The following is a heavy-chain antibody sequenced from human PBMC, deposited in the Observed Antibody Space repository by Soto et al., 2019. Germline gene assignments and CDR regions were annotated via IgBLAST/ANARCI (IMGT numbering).Heavy chain of an antibody. CDR1: GGSISSYY. Sequence: SETLSLTCTVSGGSISSYYWSWIRQPPGKGLEWIGYIYYSGSTNYNPSLKSRVTISVDTSKNQFSLKLSSVTAADTAVYYCARAPGATKWFDPWGQGTLVTVSS. CDR2: IYYSGST. J-gene: IGHJ5*02. D-gene: IGHD5-12*01. V-gene: IGHV4-59*01. CDR3: ARAPGATKWFDP.